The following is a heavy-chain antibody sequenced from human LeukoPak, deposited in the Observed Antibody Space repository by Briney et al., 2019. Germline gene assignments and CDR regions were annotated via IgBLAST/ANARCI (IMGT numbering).Heavy chain of an antibody. Sequence: GASVKVSCKASGYTFTGYYMHWVRQAPGQGLEWMGWINPNSGGTNYAQKFQGRVIMTRDTSISTAYMELSRLRSDDTAVYYCARDFLLSIAARPYNWFDPWGQGTLVTVSS. D-gene: IGHD6-6*01. CDR3: ARDFLLSIAARPYNWFDP. CDR2: INPNSGGT. V-gene: IGHV1-2*02. J-gene: IGHJ5*02. CDR1: GYTFTGYY.